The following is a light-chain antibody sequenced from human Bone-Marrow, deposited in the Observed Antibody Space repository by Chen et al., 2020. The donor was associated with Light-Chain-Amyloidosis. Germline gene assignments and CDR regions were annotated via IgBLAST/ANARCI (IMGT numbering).Light chain of an antibody. V-gene: IGLV7-43*01. Sequence: QTVVPHEPSLTVSPGGTVTLTCSSRTGAVTSGYYPNWFQQKPGQAPRALIYSTNNKHSWTPARFSGSLVGGKAALTLSGAQPDDEADYYCLLYFGGTQGVFGTGTKITVL. J-gene: IGLJ1*01. CDR1: TGAVTSGYY. CDR2: STN. CDR3: LLYFGGTQGV.